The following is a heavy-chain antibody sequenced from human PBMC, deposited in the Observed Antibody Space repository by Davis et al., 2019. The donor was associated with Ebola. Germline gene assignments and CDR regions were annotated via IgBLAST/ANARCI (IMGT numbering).Heavy chain of an antibody. D-gene: IGHD3-22*01. CDR2: INPNSGGT. Sequence: ASVKVSCKASGYTFTGYYMHWVRPAPGQGLEWMGRINPNSGGTNYAQKFQGRVTMTRDTSISTAYMELSRLRSDDKAVYYCASSARYYYDSSGYYLLEYWGQGTLVTVSS. V-gene: IGHV1-2*06. CDR1: GYTFTGYY. J-gene: IGHJ4*02. CDR3: ASSARYYYDSSGYYLLEY.